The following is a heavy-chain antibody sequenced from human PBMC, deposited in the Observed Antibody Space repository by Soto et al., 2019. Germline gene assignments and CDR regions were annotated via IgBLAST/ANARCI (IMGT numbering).Heavy chain of an antibody. CDR1: GFSLSASAVG. V-gene: IGHV2-5*02. J-gene: IGHJ4*02. CDR2: IYWDDDK. CDR3: AHRETRGGLSLDFDY. Sequence: SGPTLVNDKQTLRQTCTFWGFSLSASAVGVGWIRQPPGKALEWLALIYWDDDKRYSPSLKSRLTITKDTSKNQVVLTMTNMDPVDTATYYCAHRETRGGLSLDFDYWGQGTVVTVSS. D-gene: IGHD3-10*01.